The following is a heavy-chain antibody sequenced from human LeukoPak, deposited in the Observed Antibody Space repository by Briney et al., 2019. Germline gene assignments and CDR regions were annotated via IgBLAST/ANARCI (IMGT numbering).Heavy chain of an antibody. CDR1: GYTFTNNG. CDR3: ASAVGALKNFDY. J-gene: IGHJ4*02. D-gene: IGHD1-26*01. Sequence: ASVKVSCKASGYTFTNNGIQWVRQAPGQRLEWMGWINVGNGNTKYSQKLQGRVTITRDTSASTAYMELSSLTSEDTAVYYCASAVGALKNFDYWGQGTLVTVSS. V-gene: IGHV1-3*01. CDR2: INVGNGNT.